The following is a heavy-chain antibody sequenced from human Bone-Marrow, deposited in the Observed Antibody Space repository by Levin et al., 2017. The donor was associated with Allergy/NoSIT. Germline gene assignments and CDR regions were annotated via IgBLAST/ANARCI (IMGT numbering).Heavy chain of an antibody. CDR3: ARYTTTGAFGRIDP. D-gene: IGHD3-16*01. CDR2: MYSTGHT. Sequence: GSLRLSCTVSDGSITSGTYYWGWIRLTPGKGLAWMATMYSTGHTYYNPSLETRVAISIDTSKNQFSLNLSSVTAADTGVYFCARYTTTGAFGRIDPWGQGILVTVSS. V-gene: IGHV4-39*07. J-gene: IGHJ5*02. CDR1: DGSITSGTYY.